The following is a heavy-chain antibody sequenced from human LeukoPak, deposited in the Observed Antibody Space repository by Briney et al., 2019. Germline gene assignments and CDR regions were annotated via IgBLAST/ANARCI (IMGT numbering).Heavy chain of an antibody. CDR2: ISGSGGST. J-gene: IGHJ6*04. CDR3: AKVEGEAGYRYVPVRCGMDV. CDR1: GFTFSSYA. V-gene: IGHV3-23*01. Sequence: GASLRLSCAASGFTFSSYAMSWVRQAPGKGLEWVSAISGSGGSTYYADSVKGRFTISRDNSKNTLYLQMNSVRAEDTAVYYCAKVEGEAGYRYVPVRCGMDVWRGGTTVSVPS. D-gene: IGHD5-18*01.